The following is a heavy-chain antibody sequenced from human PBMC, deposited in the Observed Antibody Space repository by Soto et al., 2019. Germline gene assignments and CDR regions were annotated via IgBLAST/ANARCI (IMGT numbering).Heavy chain of an antibody. CDR2: IRPGRGDT. V-gene: IGHV1-3*01. D-gene: IGHD2-21*02. Sequence: QVQLVRSGTEVKKPGASVMMSCKASGYSFTTYTIQWVRQAPGQSLEWMGWIRPGRGDTQYSQNFQGRITLTRDTSANTVYMELRSLRSEDTAVYYCARERTDGAYFDYWGQGALVTVSS. CDR1: GYSFTTYT. J-gene: IGHJ4*02. CDR3: ARERTDGAYFDY.